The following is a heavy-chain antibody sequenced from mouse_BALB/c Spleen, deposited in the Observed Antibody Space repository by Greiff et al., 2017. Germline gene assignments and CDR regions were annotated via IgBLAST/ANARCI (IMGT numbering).Heavy chain of an antibody. CDR1: GFTFSSYA. V-gene: IGHV5-6-5*01. J-gene: IGHJ4*01. CDR3: ARESSSGAMDY. CDR2: ISSGGST. D-gene: IGHD1-1*01. Sequence: EVQVVESGGGLVKPGGSLKLSCAASGFTFSSYAMSWVRQTPEKRLEWVASISSGGSTYYPDSVKGRFTISRDNARNILYLQMSSLRSEDTAMYYSARESSSGAMDYWGQGTSVTVSS.